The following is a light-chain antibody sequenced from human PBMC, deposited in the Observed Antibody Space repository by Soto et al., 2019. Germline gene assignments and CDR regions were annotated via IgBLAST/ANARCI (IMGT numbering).Light chain of an antibody. J-gene: IGLJ1*01. CDR1: SSNLGSSV. CDR2: SNN. Sequence: VLTQPPSASGTPGQRVTISCSGGSSNLGSSVVNWYQQLPGTAPKLLIYSNNQRPSGVPDRFSGSKSGTSASLAISGLQSEDEADYYCAAWDDSLNGPVFGTGTKVTVL. V-gene: IGLV1-44*01. CDR3: AAWDDSLNGPV.